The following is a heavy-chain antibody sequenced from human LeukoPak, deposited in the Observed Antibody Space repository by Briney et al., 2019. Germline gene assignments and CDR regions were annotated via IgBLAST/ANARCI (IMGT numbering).Heavy chain of an antibody. CDR3: ACGIAAAGAFDI. Sequence: GESLKISCKGSGYSFTSYWIGLGRQMPGKGLEWMGIIYPGDSDTRYSPSFHGQATISADKSISTAYLQWSSLKASDTAMYYCACGIAAAGAFDIWGQGTMVTVSS. J-gene: IGHJ3*02. D-gene: IGHD6-13*01. CDR1: GYSFTSYW. V-gene: IGHV5-51*01. CDR2: IYPGDSDT.